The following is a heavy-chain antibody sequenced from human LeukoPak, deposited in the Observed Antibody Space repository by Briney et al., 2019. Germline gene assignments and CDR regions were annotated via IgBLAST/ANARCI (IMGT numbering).Heavy chain of an antibody. V-gene: IGHV3-64D*06. CDR2: ISSNGDNT. J-gene: IGHJ4*02. CDR1: GFTFSTYV. CDR3: VRGTGY. Sequence: GGSLRLSCSVSGFTFSTYVMHWVRQAPGKGVEYVSAISSNGDNTYYADSVKGRFTISRDNSKNTLYLQMSSLRADDTAVYYCVRGTGYWGQGTLVTVSS.